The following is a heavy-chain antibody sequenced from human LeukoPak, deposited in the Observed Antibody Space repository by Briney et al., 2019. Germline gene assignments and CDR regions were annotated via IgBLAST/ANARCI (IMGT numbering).Heavy chain of an antibody. CDR2: ISAYNGNT. CDR1: GYTFTSYG. CDR3: ARVVLRYFDWLSTYYFDY. V-gene: IGHV1-18*01. D-gene: IGHD3-9*01. J-gene: IGHJ4*02. Sequence: ASVKVSCKASGYTFTSYGISWVRQAPGQGLEWMGWISAYNGNTNYAQKLQGRVTMTTDTSTSTAYMELRSLRSDDTAVYYFARVVLRYFDWLSTYYFDYWGQGTLVTVSS.